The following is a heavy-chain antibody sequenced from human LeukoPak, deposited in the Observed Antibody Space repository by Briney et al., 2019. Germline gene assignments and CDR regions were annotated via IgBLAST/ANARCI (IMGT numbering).Heavy chain of an antibody. CDR1: GGTFSSYA. D-gene: IGHD6-13*01. CDR3: ARGGSLAYFDY. Sequence: SVKVSCTASGGTFSSYAISWVRQAPGQGLELMGGIIPIFGTANYAQKFQGRVTITADESTSTAYMELSSLRSEDTAVYYCARGGSLAYFDYWGQGTLVTVSS. V-gene: IGHV1-69*13. J-gene: IGHJ4*02. CDR2: IIPIFGTA.